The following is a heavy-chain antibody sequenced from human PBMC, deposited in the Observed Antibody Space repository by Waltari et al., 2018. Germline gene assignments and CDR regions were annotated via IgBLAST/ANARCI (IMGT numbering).Heavy chain of an antibody. J-gene: IGHJ3*02. CDR1: GGSISSYY. Sequence: QVQLQESGPGLVKPSETLSLTCTVSGGSISSYYWSWIRQPAGKGLEWIGRIYTSGSTNYNPSLKSRVTMSVDTSKTQFSLKLSSVTAADTAVYYCAREGSTYYYDSSGYPDAFDIWGQGTMVTVSS. D-gene: IGHD3-22*01. CDR2: IYTSGST. CDR3: AREGSTYYYDSSGYPDAFDI. V-gene: IGHV4-4*07.